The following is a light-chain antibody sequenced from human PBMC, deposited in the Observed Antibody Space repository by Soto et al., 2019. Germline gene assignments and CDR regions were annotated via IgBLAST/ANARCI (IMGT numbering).Light chain of an antibody. Sequence: QSALTQPASVSGSPGQSITISCPETSSDVGGYDYVSWYQQHPGKAPKLIIYEVSNRPSGVSNRFSGSKSDNTASLTISWLQAEDEAGYYCSSYTTSSILLFGGGAKLTVL. CDR2: EVS. V-gene: IGLV2-14*01. CDR1: SSDVGGYDY. CDR3: SSYTTSSILL. J-gene: IGLJ3*02.